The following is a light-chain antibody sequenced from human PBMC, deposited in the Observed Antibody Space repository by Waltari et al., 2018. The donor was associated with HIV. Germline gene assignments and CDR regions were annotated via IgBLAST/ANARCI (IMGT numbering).Light chain of an antibody. CDR1: SSTIGAYAS. CDR2: EVT. CDR3: SSFGNNNWVL. Sequence: QSSLNQPPSASGSLAQSVTIPCIGSSSTIGAYASVSWFQTLPHIAPPLLLYEVTKRPSGIPVRFSGSRSGNTAFLTVSGLQPNDTAAYFCSSFGNNNWVLFGGGTNLTVL. V-gene: IGLV2-8*01. J-gene: IGLJ2*01.